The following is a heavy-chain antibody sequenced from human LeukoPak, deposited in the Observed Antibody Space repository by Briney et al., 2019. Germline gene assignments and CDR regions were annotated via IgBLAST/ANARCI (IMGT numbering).Heavy chain of an antibody. V-gene: IGHV1-2*06. CDR1: GYTFTGYY. D-gene: IGHD3-22*01. CDR3: ARVGYDSSGYYDYFDY. CDR2: INPNSGGT. Sequence: ASVKVSCKASGYTFTGYYMHWVRQAPGQGLEWMGRINPNSGGTNYAQKFQGRVTMTRDTSISTAYTELSRLRSDDTAVYYCARVGYDSSGYYDYFDYWGQGTLVTVSS. J-gene: IGHJ4*02.